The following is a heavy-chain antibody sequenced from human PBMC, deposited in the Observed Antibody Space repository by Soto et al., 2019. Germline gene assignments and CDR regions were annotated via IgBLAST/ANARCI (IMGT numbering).Heavy chain of an antibody. J-gene: IGHJ5*02. CDR2: VYPGDSDT. D-gene: IGHD1-1*01. CDR3: VKGIQPPAS. V-gene: IGHV5-51*01. CDR1: GYSFNDYW. Sequence: GESLKISCKASGYSFNDYWIGWVRQMTGKGLEWMGIVYPGDSDTRYSPSFQGQVTISADKSITTAYLQWSSLKASDTAMYFCVKGIQPPASWCQGTQVTVSS.